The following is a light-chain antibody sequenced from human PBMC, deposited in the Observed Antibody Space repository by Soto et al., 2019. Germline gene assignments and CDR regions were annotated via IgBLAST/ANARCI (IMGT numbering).Light chain of an antibody. V-gene: IGLV1-51*01. CDR2: DNN. CDR1: SSNIGNNY. Sequence: QSVLTQPPSVSAAPGQKVTISCSGSSSNIGNNYVSWYQQLPGTVPKLLIYDNNKRPSGIPDRFSGSKSGTSATLGITGLQTGDEADYYCGTWDTSLSAWGFGGGTKLTVL. J-gene: IGLJ3*02. CDR3: GTWDTSLSAWG.